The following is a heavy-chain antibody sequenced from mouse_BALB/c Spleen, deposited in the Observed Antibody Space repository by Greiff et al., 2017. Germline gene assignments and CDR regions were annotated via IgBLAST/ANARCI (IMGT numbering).Heavy chain of an antibody. V-gene: IGHV3-6*02. CDR2: ISYDGSN. CDR3: ARGIGDY. J-gene: IGHJ2*01. Sequence: VQLKQSGPGLVKPSQSLSLTCSVTGYSITSGYYWNWIRQFPGNKLEWMGYISYDGSNNYNPSLKNRISITRDTSKNQFFLKLNSVTTEDTATYYCARGIGDYWGQGTTLTVSS. CDR1: GYSITSGYY.